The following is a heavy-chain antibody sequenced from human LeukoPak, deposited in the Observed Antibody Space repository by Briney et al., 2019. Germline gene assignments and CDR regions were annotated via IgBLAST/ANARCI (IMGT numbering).Heavy chain of an antibody. J-gene: IGHJ6*03. V-gene: IGHV1-2*02. CDR2: INPNSGGT. D-gene: IGHD6-19*01. CDR3: ARGPYSSGWDDYYYYYMDV. Sequence: GASVKVSCKASGYTFTGYYMHWVRQAPGQGLEWMGWINPNSGGTNYAQKFQGRVTMTGDTSISTAYMELSRLRPDDTAVYYCARGPYSSGWDDYYYYYMDVWGKGTTVTVSS. CDR1: GYTFTGYY.